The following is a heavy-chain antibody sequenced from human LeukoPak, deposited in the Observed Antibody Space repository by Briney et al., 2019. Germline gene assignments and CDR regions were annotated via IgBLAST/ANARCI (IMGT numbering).Heavy chain of an antibody. V-gene: IGHV3-21*01. D-gene: IGHD3-10*01. CDR3: ASYYGSGSPWDYYYYYMDV. CDR1: GFTFSSYS. Sequence: GGSLRLSCAASGFTFSSYSMNWVRQAPGKGLEWVSSISSSSSYIYYADSVKGRFTISRDNAKNSLYLQMNSLRAEDTAVYYCASYYGSGSPWDYYYYYMDVWGKGTTVTISS. CDR2: ISSSSSYI. J-gene: IGHJ6*03.